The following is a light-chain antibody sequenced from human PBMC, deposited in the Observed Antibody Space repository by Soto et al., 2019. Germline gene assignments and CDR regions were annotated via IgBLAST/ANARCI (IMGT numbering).Light chain of an antibody. CDR2: DAS. V-gene: IGKV3-15*01. J-gene: IGKJ1*01. Sequence: EIVMTQSPATLSVSPGERATLSCRASQSVGSSLAWYQQKPGQAPRLFIYDASTRATGIPARFSGSGSGTEFTLTISSLQSEDFAVYYCQQYNSWPETFGQGTKVDIK. CDR1: QSVGSS. CDR3: QQYNSWPET.